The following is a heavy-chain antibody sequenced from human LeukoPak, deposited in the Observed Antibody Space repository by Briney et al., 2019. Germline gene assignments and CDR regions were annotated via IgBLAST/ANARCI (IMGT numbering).Heavy chain of an antibody. Sequence: ASVKVSCKASGYSFTSYAMSWVRQAPGQGLEWMGWINTNTGNPAYAQGFTGRFVFSSDTSVSTAYLQISSLKAEDTAVYYCARSLPMVRGVIPSLGYWGEGTLVTVPS. D-gene: IGHD3-10*01. CDR2: INTNTGNP. V-gene: IGHV7-4-1*02. CDR1: GYSFTSYA. CDR3: ARSLPMVRGVIPSLGY. J-gene: IGHJ4*02.